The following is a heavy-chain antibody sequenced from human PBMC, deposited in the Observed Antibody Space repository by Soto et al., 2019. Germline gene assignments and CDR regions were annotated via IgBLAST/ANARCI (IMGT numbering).Heavy chain of an antibody. Sequence: QVQLVESGGGVVQPGRSLRLSCAASGFTFSSYAMHWVRQAPGKGLEWVAVISYDGSNKYYADSVKGRFTSSRDNSKNTLYLQMNSLRAEDTAVYYCARDTFGGNSWVFEYWGQGTLVTVSS. J-gene: IGHJ4*02. D-gene: IGHD2-21*02. V-gene: IGHV3-30-3*01. CDR1: GFTFSSYA. CDR3: ARDTFGGNSWVFEY. CDR2: ISYDGSNK.